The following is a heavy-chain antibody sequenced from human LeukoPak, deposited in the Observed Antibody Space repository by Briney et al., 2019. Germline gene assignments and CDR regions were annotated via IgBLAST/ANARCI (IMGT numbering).Heavy chain of an antibody. CDR1: GYTFTGYY. CDR2: INPNSGGT. Sequence: ASVKVSCKASGYTFTGYYMHWVRQAPGQGLEWMGWINPNSGGTNYAQKFQGRVTMTRDTSISTAYMELSRLRSDDTAVYYCARALTYYYDSSGPIFDYWGQGTLVTVSS. J-gene: IGHJ4*02. V-gene: IGHV1-2*02. D-gene: IGHD3-22*01. CDR3: ARALTYYYDSSGPIFDY.